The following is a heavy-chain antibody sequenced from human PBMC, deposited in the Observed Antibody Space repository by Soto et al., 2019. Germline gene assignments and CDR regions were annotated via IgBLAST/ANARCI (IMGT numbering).Heavy chain of an antibody. Sequence: PGGSLRLSCTASGFIFGDYGMSWVRQAPGKGLEYIGLIRNKGYGESTEYAASVKGRFTISRDDSKSIAYLQMNSLKTEDTAVYYCTRRYYYDSSGYYYDGMDVWGQGTTVTVSS. CDR2: IRNKGYGEST. J-gene: IGHJ6*02. D-gene: IGHD3-22*01. V-gene: IGHV3-49*04. CDR1: GFIFGDYG. CDR3: TRRYYYDSSGYYYDGMDV.